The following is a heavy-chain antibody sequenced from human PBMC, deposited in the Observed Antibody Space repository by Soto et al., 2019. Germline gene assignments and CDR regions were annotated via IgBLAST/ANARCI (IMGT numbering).Heavy chain of an antibody. Sequence: SETLSLTCTVSGGSVSSGSYYWSWIRQPPGKGLEWIGYIYYSGSTNYNPSLKSRVTISVDTSKNQFSLKLSSVTAADTAVYYCARGTQYYDFWSGYYSYYYYGMDVWGQGTTVTVSS. CDR1: GGSVSSGSYY. D-gene: IGHD3-3*01. CDR3: ARGTQYYDFWSGYYSYYYYGMDV. V-gene: IGHV4-61*01. CDR2: IYYSGST. J-gene: IGHJ6*02.